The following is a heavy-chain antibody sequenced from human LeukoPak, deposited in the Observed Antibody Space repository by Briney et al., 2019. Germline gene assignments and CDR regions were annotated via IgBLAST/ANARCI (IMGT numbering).Heavy chain of an antibody. CDR2: INSGGSST. Sequence: PGGSLRLSCAASGFTFSSYWMHWVRQAPGKGLVWVSRINSGGSSTSYADSVKGRVTISRDNAKNTLYLQMNSLRAEDTAVYYCARDNIAVAGSLDYWGQGTLVTVSS. V-gene: IGHV3-74*01. J-gene: IGHJ4*02. CDR3: ARDNIAVAGSLDY. D-gene: IGHD6-19*01. CDR1: GFTFSSYW.